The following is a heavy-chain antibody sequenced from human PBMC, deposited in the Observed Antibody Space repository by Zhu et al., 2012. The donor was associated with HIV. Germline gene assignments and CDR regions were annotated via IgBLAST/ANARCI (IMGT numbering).Heavy chain of an antibody. Sequence: QVQLQQWGAGLLKPSETLSLTCAVYSESFSGYYWSWIRQTPGKGLEWIGEINHSGSTNYKPSLKSRVTISVDTSKNQFSLKLNSVTPADTATYYCARLRYFDWSRGFFDYWGQGTLVTVSS. CDR1: SESFSGYY. V-gene: IGHV4-34*01. CDR3: ARLRYFDWSRGFFDY. J-gene: IGHJ4*02. D-gene: IGHD3-9*01. CDR2: INHSGST.